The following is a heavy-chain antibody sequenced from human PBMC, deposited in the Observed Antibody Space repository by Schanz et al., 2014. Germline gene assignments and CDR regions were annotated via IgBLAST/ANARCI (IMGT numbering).Heavy chain of an antibody. CDR1: GFTFSSYA. J-gene: IGHJ4*02. Sequence: EVQLVESGGGLVQPGGSLRLSCSASGFTFSSYAMSWVRQAPGKGLEWVSAISGSGETTYYADSVKGRFTISRDNSKNALYLQMNSLRAEDTAVYYCARVRYDILTDYYTEYYFDSWGQGTLVAVSS. D-gene: IGHD3-9*01. V-gene: IGHV3-23*04. CDR2: ISGSGETT. CDR3: ARVRYDILTDYYTEYYFDS.